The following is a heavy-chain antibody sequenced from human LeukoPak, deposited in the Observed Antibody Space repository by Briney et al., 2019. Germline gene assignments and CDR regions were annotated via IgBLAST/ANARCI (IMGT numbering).Heavy chain of an antibody. J-gene: IGHJ4*02. CDR3: AKDFYDNSGSRYDY. V-gene: IGHV3-23*01. CDR1: GFAFSSYA. Sequence: PGGSLRLSCTASGFAFSSYAMSWVRQAPGVGLEWVSAIDGGGGSTWHADSVKGRFTISRDNSKNTLYMQMNSLRAEDTAVYYCAKDFYDNSGSRYDYWGQETLVTVSS. D-gene: IGHD3-22*01. CDR2: IDGGGGST.